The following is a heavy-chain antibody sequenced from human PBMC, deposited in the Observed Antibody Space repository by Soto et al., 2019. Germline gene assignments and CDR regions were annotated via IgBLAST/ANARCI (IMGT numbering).Heavy chain of an antibody. J-gene: IGHJ3*02. D-gene: IGHD6-13*01. CDR1: GDSVSRNTAA. CDR3: AAELGYDSSWGTFDI. V-gene: IGHV6-1*01. CDR2: TYYRSKWYN. Sequence: QVQLQQPGPGLVKPSQTLSLTCDISGDSVSRNTAAWNWIRQSPSRGLEWLGRTYYRSKWYNDYAVSVRSRISINPDTSKNQFSLQQNSVTPEDTAVYYCAAELGYDSSWGTFDIWGQGPEVTVPS.